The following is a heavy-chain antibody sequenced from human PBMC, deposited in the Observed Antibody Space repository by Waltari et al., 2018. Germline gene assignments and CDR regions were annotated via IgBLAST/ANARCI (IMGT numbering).Heavy chain of an antibody. J-gene: IGHJ4*02. CDR3: AGRYSSLDH. Sequence: EVQLVQSGGGLVQPGGSLRLSCAASGFIFSVYWMSWVRQTPEQGLEWVANIAPDGSEKYYMDSVKGRFTISRDNAKNSYYLQMNSLRPEDTAVYYCAGRYSSLDHWGQGTRVTVSS. CDR2: IAPDGSEK. CDR1: GFIFSVYW. V-gene: IGHV3-7*01. D-gene: IGHD5-18*01.